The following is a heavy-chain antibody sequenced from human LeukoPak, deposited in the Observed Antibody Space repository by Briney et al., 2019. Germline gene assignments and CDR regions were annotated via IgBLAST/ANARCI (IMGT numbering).Heavy chain of an antibody. D-gene: IGHD3-10*01. CDR3: ARGDYYGSGSPLDC. V-gene: IGHV4-34*01. CDR1: GGSFSGYY. CDR2: INHSGST. J-gene: IGHJ4*02. Sequence: SETLSLTCAVYGGSFSGYYWSWIRQPPGKGLEWIGEINHSGSTNYNPSLKSRVTISVDTSKNQFSLKLGSVTAADTAVYYCARGDYYGSGSPLDCWGQGTLVTVSS.